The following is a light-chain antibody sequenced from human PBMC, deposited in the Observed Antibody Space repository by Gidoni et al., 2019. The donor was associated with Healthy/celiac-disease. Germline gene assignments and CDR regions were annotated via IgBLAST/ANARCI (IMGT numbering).Light chain of an antibody. J-gene: IGLJ2*01. CDR2: DDS. CDR3: QVWDSSSDRVV. V-gene: IGLV3-21*02. Sequence: SYVLTQPLSVSVAPGQTARITCGGNNIGSKSVHWYQQKPGQAPVLVVYDDSDRPSGIPERCSGANSGNTATLTISRGEAGDEADYYCQVWDSSSDRVVFGGGTKLTVL. CDR1: NIGSKS.